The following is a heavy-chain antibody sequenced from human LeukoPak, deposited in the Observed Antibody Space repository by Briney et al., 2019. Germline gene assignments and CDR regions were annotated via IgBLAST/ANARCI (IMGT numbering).Heavy chain of an antibody. V-gene: IGHV4-61*02. CDR1: SASIGRGSFY. Sequence: SETLSLTCTVSSASIGRGSFYWSWIRQPAGKGLEWIGRIYTSGSTNYNPSLKSRVTISVDTSKNQFSLKLSSVTAADTALYYCARETDSYCSSTNCYGAFDICGQGTMVTVSS. J-gene: IGHJ3*02. CDR3: ARETDSYCSSTNCYGAFDI. CDR2: IYTSGST. D-gene: IGHD2-2*01.